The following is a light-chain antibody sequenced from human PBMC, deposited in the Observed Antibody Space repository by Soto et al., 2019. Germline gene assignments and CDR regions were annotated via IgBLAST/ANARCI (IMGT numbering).Light chain of an antibody. CDR2: GAS. Sequence: EIVLTQSPGTLSLSPGERATLSCRASQSVSSSYLAWYQQKPGQAPRLLIYGASNRATGIPDRFSGSVSGTDFTLTISRLEPEDFAVFYCQQYGSSPWTFGQGTKVEIK. V-gene: IGKV3-20*01. CDR1: QSVSSSY. CDR3: QQYGSSPWT. J-gene: IGKJ1*01.